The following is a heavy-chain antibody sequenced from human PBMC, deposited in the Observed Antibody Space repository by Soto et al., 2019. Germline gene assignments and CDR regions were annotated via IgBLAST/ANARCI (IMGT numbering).Heavy chain of an antibody. J-gene: IGHJ6*02. D-gene: IGHD6-19*01. V-gene: IGHV1-69*12. CDR2: IMPIFGRA. Sequence: QVQLVQSGAEVKKPGSSVKVSCKASGSTFSNYAFSWVRQAPGQGLEWLGGIMPIFGRADYAQKFRGRVTITAVESTSTAHMELSSLRSEDTAVYYCASWWKEAGIGGNYYYGMDVWGQGTTVTVSS. CDR3: ASWWKEAGIGGNYYYGMDV. CDR1: GSTFSNYA.